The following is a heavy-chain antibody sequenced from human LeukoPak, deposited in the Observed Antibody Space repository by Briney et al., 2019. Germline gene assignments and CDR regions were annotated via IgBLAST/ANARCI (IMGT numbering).Heavy chain of an antibody. D-gene: IGHD2-21*01. V-gene: IGHV3-23*01. J-gene: IGHJ4*02. CDR1: GFTFRSHA. CDR3: AKDFRIGYSAHFDY. CDR2: IYENGGTT. Sequence: GGSLRLSCVGSGFTFRSHAMSRVRQAPEKGLEFVSGIYENGGTTYYADSVKGRFSISRGNSKNTLYLQMDSLRGEDTAVYYCAKDFRIGYSAHFDYWGQGALVTVSS.